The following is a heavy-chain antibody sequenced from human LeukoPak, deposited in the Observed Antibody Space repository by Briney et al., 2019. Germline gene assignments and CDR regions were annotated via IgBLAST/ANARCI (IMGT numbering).Heavy chain of an antibody. D-gene: IGHD7-27*01. CDR1: GFTFSSYG. J-gene: IGHJ4*02. Sequence: GGSLRLSCAASGFTFSSYGMHWVRQAPGKGLEWVAVLSWDGNNKYYADSVKGRFTISRDNSKNTLYLQMHSLRAEDTAVYYCAKSNWGSGLNYFDHWGQGTLVTVSS. V-gene: IGHV3-30*18. CDR3: AKSNWGSGLNYFDH. CDR2: LSWDGNNK.